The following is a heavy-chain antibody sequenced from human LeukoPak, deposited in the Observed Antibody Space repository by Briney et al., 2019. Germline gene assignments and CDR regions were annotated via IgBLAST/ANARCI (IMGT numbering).Heavy chain of an antibody. D-gene: IGHD2/OR15-2a*01. CDR2: FFQSEKS. CDR3: ARVLPVPYLLES. CDR1: GHSSTRGYY. Sequence: PSETLTLTCAISGHSSTRGYYWAWLRQSREKGLEGIATFFQSEKSFYNASLKSRVIMSLDTSKSQFSLNLKYVTAEDTAVYYFARVLPVPYLLESWGQGTHVTVSS. J-gene: IGHJ4*02. V-gene: IGHV4-38-2*01.